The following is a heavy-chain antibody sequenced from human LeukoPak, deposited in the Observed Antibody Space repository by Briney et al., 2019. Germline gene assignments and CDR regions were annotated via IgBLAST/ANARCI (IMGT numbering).Heavy chain of an antibody. CDR2: ISSSGSTI. CDR1: GFRFISYE. D-gene: IGHD2-8*01. J-gene: IGHJ3*02. CDR3: ASHIVLTSWGAFDI. V-gene: IGHV3-48*03. Sequence: PGGSLSLSCAASGFRFISYEMNSVRQAPGKGLEWVSYISSSGSTIYYADSVKGRFTISRDNNKNSLYLQMNSLRAEDTAVYYCASHIVLTSWGAFDIWGQGTMVTVSS.